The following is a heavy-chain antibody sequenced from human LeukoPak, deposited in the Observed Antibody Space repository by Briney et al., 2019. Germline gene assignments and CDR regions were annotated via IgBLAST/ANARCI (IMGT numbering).Heavy chain of an antibody. CDR1: GFTFSSYE. V-gene: IGHV3-48*03. Sequence: GGSLRLSCAASGFTFSSYEMNWVRQAPGKGLEWVSYISSSGRTIYYADSVKGRFTISRDNAENSLYLQMYSLRAEDTAVYYCARDFGAGTSSLPWTFDYWGQGTLVTVSS. CDR3: ARDFGAGTSSLPWTFDY. J-gene: IGHJ4*02. D-gene: IGHD6-19*01. CDR2: ISSSGRTI.